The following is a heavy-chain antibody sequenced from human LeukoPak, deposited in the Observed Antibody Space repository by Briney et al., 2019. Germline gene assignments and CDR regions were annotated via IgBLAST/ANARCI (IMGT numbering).Heavy chain of an antibody. CDR1: GGSFSGYY. CDR3: ARGASYCSGYYHDY. Sequence: SETLSLTCAVYGGSFSGYYWSWIRQPPGKGLEWIGEINHSGSTNYNPSLKSRVTISVDTSKNQFSLKLSSVTAADTAVYYCARGASYCSGYYHDYWGQGTLVTVSS. CDR2: INHSGST. D-gene: IGHD3-22*01. V-gene: IGHV4-34*01. J-gene: IGHJ4*02.